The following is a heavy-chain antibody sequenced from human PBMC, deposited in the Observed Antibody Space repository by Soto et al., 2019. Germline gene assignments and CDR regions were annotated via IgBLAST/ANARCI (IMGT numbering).Heavy chain of an antibody. J-gene: IGHJ6*01. CDR1: GFTFSSYA. V-gene: IGHV3-30-3*01. D-gene: IGHD3-3*01. CDR2: ISYDGSNK. CDR3: ARETYDFWSGYISPDYYYYYGMDV. Sequence: QVQLVESGGGVVQPGRSLRLSCAASGFTFSSYAMHWVRQAPGKGLEWVAVISYDGSNKYYADSVKGRFTISRDNSKNTLYLQMNSLRAEDTAVYYCARETYDFWSGYISPDYYYYYGMDVW.